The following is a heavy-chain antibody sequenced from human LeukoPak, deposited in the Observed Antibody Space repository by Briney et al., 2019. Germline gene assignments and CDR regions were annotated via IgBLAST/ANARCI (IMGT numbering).Heavy chain of an antibody. CDR3: KQKTAYEILTGYYISDY. J-gene: IGHJ4*02. Sequence: PGGSLRLSCAASGFTFSSYAMSWVRQAPGKGLEWVSAISGSGGSTYYADSVKGRFTISRDNSKKPLYLQMNSLRAEDTAVYYCKQKTAYEILTGYYISDYWGQGTLVTVSS. V-gene: IGHV3-23*01. CDR2: ISGSGGST. CDR1: GFTFSSYA. D-gene: IGHD3-9*01.